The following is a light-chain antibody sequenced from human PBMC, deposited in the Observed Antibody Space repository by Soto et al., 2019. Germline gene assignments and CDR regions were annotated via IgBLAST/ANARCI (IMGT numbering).Light chain of an antibody. CDR2: YDS. CDR3: QVWDSSSDHYV. V-gene: IGLV3-21*04. CDR1: NIGIKS. J-gene: IGLJ1*01. Sequence: SYELTQPPSVSVAPGKTARITCGGNNIGIKSVHWYQQKPGQAPVLVIYYDSDRPSGIPERFSGSNSGNTATLTISRVEAGDEADYYCQVWDSSSDHYVFGNGTKLTVL.